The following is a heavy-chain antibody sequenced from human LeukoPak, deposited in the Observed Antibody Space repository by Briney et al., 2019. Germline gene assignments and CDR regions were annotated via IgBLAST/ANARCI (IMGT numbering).Heavy chain of an antibody. V-gene: IGHV4-39*07. CDR3: ARLSHYGGNSNWLDP. CDR1: GGSISSSSYY. CDR2: IYYSGST. D-gene: IGHD4-23*01. Sequence: SETLSLTCTVSGGSISSSSYYWGWIRQPPGKGLEWIGSIYYSGSTYYNPSLKSRVTISVDTSKNQFSLKLSSVTAADTAVYYCARLSHYGGNSNWLDPWGQGTLVTVSS. J-gene: IGHJ5*02.